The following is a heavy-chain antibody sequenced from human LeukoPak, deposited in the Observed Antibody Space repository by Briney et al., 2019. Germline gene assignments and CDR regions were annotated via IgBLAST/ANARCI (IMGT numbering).Heavy chain of an antibody. J-gene: IGHJ4*02. Sequence: SETLSLTCAVSGGSISSGGYSWSWIRQPPGKGLEWIGYIYHSGSTYYNPSLKSRVTISVDRSKNQFSLKLSSVTAADTAVYYCALYDSSGYFDYWGQGTLVTVSS. CDR1: GGSISSGGYS. D-gene: IGHD3-22*01. V-gene: IGHV4-30-2*02. CDR3: ALYDSSGYFDY. CDR2: IYHSGST.